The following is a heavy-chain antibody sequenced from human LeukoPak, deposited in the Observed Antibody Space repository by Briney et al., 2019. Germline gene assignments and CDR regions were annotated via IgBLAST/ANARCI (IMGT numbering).Heavy chain of an antibody. CDR2: ISGSGGST. D-gene: IGHD4-17*01. CDR3: AKDHYGDYFSTGAFDI. Sequence: GGSLRLSCAASGFTFSSFDMSWVRQAPGEGLEWVSAISGSGGSTYNADSVKGRFTISRDNSKNTMYLQMNSLRAEDRAVYYCAKDHYGDYFSTGAFDIWGQGTTVIVSS. V-gene: IGHV3-23*01. J-gene: IGHJ3*02. CDR1: GFTFSSFD.